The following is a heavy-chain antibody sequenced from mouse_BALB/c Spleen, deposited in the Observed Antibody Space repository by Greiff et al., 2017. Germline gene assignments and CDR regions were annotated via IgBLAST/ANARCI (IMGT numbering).Heavy chain of an antibody. CDR2: IRNKANGYTT. J-gene: IGHJ3*01. D-gene: IGHD2-14*01. V-gene: IGHV7-3*02. CDR1: GFTFTDYY. CDR3: ARDIRYDGAWFAY. Sequence: EVKLMESGGGLVQPGGSLRLSCATSGFTFTDYYMSWVRQPPGKALEWLGFIRNKANGYTTEYSASVKGRFTISRDNSQSILYLQMNTLRAEDSATYYCARDIRYDGAWFAYWGQGTLVTVSA.